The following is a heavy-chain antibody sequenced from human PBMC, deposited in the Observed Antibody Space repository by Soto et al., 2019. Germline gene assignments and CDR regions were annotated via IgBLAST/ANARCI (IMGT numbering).Heavy chain of an antibody. Sequence: QVQLVESGGGVVQPGRSLRLSCAASGFTFSSYGMHWVRQAPGKGLEWVAVISYDGSNKYYADSVKGRFTISRDNSKNTLYLQMNSLRAEDTAVYYCAKDSRYYYYYGMVVWGQGTTVTVSS. V-gene: IGHV3-30*18. J-gene: IGHJ6*02. CDR1: GFTFSSYG. CDR3: AKDSRYYYYYGMVV. CDR2: ISYDGSNK.